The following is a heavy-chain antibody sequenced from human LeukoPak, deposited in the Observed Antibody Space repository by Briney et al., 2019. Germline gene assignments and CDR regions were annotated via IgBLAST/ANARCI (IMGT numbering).Heavy chain of an antibody. V-gene: IGHV3-33*01. CDR2: IWYDGSNK. D-gene: IGHD6-19*01. J-gene: IGHJ4*02. CDR3: AGGQMFTSGGFES. CDR1: GFTFSNYG. Sequence: GRSLRLSCAASGFTFSNYGMHWVRQVPGKGLEWVAVIWYDGSNKYYADSVKGRFTISRDNSKNTLSLQMNSLRPDDTALYYCAGGQMFTSGGFESWGQGALVTVSS.